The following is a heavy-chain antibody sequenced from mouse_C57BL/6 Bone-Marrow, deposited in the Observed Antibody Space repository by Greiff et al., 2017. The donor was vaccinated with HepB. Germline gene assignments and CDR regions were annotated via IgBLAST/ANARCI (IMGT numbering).Heavy chain of an antibody. Sequence: QVQLQQSGAELARPGASVKLSCKASGYTFTSYGISWVKQRTGQGLEWIGEIYPRSGNTYYNEKFKGKATLTADKSSSTAYMGLRSLTSEDSAVYYCGRRAAQATPFAYWGQGTLVTVSA. CDR3: GRRAAQATPFAY. CDR1: GYTFTSYG. V-gene: IGHV1-81*01. CDR2: IYPRSGNT. D-gene: IGHD3-2*02. J-gene: IGHJ3*01.